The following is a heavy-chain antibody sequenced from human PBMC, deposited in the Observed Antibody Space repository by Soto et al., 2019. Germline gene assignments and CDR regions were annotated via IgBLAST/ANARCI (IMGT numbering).Heavy chain of an antibody. V-gene: IGHV4-30-4*01. CDR1: GGSISSGDYY. D-gene: IGHD3-3*01. Sequence: QVQLQESGPGLVKPSQTLSLTCTVSGGSISSGDYYWSWIRQPPGKGLEWIGYIYYSGSTYYNPSLKSRVTLSVDTSKNQFSLKLSSVTAADTAVYYCASTYYDFWSASTQPYGMDVWGQGTTVTVSS. CDR2: IYYSGST. J-gene: IGHJ6*02. CDR3: ASTYYDFWSASTQPYGMDV.